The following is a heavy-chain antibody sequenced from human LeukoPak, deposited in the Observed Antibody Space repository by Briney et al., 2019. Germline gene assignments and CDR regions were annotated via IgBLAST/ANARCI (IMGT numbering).Heavy chain of an antibody. Sequence: ASVKVSCKASGYTFTAYYLHWVRQAPGQGLEWMGWINPNSGGINYAQRFQGRVTMTRDTSIGTAYMELSSLRSDDTAVYYCGMYNSTWYVGYWGQGTLVTVSS. J-gene: IGHJ4*02. V-gene: IGHV1-2*02. D-gene: IGHD6-13*01. CDR2: INPNSGGI. CDR1: GYTFTAYY. CDR3: GMYNSTWYVGY.